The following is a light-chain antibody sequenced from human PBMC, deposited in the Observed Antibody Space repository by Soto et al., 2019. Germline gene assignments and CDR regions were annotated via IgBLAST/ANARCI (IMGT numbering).Light chain of an antibody. J-gene: IGKJ5*01. Sequence: DIQLSHSPSSLSASVGDRVTMTCRASETISIFLNWYQHKPGKAPRLLISAASRLQSGVPPRFSGSGSGTEFTLTINSLRPEDFASYYCQQSYSSSPITFGPGTRLEIK. CDR3: QQSYSSSPIT. CDR2: AAS. CDR1: ETISIF. V-gene: IGKV1-39*01.